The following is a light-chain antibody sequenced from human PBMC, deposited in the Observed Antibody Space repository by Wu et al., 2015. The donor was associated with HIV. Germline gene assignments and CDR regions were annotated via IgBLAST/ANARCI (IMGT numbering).Light chain of an antibody. J-gene: IGKJ1*01. CDR3: QQHKTYPRT. CDR2: AAS. V-gene: IGKV1-9*01. CDR1: QGIDFY. Sequence: DIQLTQSPSFLSASVGDRVTITCRVSQGIDFYLAWYQQKSGEAPQLLVCAASTLQSGVPSRFSGSGSGTEFTLTISSLQPEDFATYYCQQHKTYPRTFGQGTRVDIE.